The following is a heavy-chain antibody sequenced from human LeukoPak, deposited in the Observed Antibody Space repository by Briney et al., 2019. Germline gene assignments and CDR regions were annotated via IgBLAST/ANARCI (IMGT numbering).Heavy chain of an antibody. Sequence: PGGSLRLSCAASGFTFSSYSMSWVRQAPGRGLEWVANIKEDGSDKYYADSVKGRFTISRHNSKNTLYLQMNSLRAEDTAVYYCARGTSYGRRYFDYWGQGTLVTVSS. CDR3: ARGTSYGRRYFDY. CDR1: GFTFSSYS. CDR2: IKEDGSDK. D-gene: IGHD5-18*01. J-gene: IGHJ4*02. V-gene: IGHV3-7*05.